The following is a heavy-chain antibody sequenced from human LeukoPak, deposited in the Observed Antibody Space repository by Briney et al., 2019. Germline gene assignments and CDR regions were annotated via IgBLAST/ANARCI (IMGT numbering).Heavy chain of an antibody. CDR1: GYTLTELS. J-gene: IGHJ5*02. V-gene: IGHV1-24*01. D-gene: IGHD6-19*01. CDR3: ATDQLGSSGWRNWFDP. Sequence: ASVKVSCKVPGYTLTELSMHWVRQAPGKGLEWMGGFDPEDGETIYAQKFQGRVTMTEDTSTDTAYMELSSLRSEDTAVYYCATDQLGSSGWRNWFDPWGQGTLVTVSS. CDR2: FDPEDGET.